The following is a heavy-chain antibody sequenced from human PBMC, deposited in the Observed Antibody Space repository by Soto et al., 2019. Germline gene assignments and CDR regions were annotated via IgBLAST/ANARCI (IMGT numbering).Heavy chain of an antibody. CDR2: IYYSGST. CDR1: GGSISSNTYY. V-gene: IGHV4-39*01. D-gene: IGHD3-22*01. CDR3: MLGSGWKDFDY. Sequence: SETLSLTCTVSGGSISSNTYYWGWIRQSPGKGLEWIGSIYYSGSTYYNPSLKSRVTISVDTSKNQFSLKLSSVTAADTAVYYCMLGSGWKDFDYWGQGTLVTVSS. J-gene: IGHJ4*02.